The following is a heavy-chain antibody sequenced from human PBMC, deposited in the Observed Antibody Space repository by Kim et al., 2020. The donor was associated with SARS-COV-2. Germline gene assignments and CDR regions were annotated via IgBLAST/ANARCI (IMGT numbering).Heavy chain of an antibody. V-gene: IGHV6-1*01. D-gene: IGHD2-8*02. CDR2: TYYGSKWYY. CDR3: AGGYWAQGMGV. CDR1: GDSVSSNSGA. Sequence: SQTLSLTCAISGDSVSSNSGAWNWFRQSPSRGLEWLGRTYYGSKWYYDYAPSVRGRITVSPDTSKNHFSLQLNSVTAEDTAVYYCAGGYWAQGMGVWCQGTTVTISS. J-gene: IGHJ6*02.